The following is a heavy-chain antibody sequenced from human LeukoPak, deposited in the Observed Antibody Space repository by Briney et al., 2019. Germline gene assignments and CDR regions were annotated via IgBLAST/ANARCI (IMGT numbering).Heavy chain of an antibody. CDR3: ARVPIPAYCGGDCYDEANDY. CDR1: GGTFSSYA. Sequence: SVKVSCKASGGTFSSYAISWVRQAPGQGLEWMGGIIPIFGTANYAQKFQGRVTITADESTSTAYMELSSLRSEDTAVYYCARVPIPAYCGGDCYDEANDYWGQGTLVTVSS. D-gene: IGHD2-21*02. J-gene: IGHJ4*02. V-gene: IGHV1-69*13. CDR2: IIPIFGTA.